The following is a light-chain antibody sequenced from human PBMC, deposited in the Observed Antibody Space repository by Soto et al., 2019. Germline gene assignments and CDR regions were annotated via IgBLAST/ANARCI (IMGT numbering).Light chain of an antibody. CDR3: QPYYSTPLT. CDR2: WAS. CDR1: QSIFYSSTNKNY. V-gene: IGKV4-1*01. J-gene: IGKJ4*01. Sequence: DIVMTQSPDSLAVSLGERATINCKSSQSIFYSSTNKNYLAWYQQKPGQPPELLIYWASTRESGVPDRFSGSGSATDFTLSTSSLHAECVAVYYCQPYYSTPLTFGGGTKVEIK.